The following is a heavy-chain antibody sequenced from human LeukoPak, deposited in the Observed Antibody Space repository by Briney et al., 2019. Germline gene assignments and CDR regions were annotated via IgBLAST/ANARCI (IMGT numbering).Heavy chain of an antibody. V-gene: IGHV4-39*01. Sequence: PSETLSLTCAVSGGSISSSSYYWGWIRQPPGKGLEWIGSIYYSGSTYYNPSLKSRVTISVDTSKNQFSLKLSSVTAADTAVYYCASPRSGNGYYYYMDVWGKGTTVTVSS. CDR1: GGSISSSSYY. CDR2: IYYSGST. D-gene: IGHD5-12*01. CDR3: ASPRSGNGYYYYMDV. J-gene: IGHJ6*03.